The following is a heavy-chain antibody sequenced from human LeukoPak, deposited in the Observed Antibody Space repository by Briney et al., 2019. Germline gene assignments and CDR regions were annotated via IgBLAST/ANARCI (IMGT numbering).Heavy chain of an antibody. Sequence: GGSLRLSCAASGFTFSRSAMHWVRQAPGKGLEWVAVISYDGSNKYYADSVKGRFTISRDNSKNTLYLQMNSLRAEDTAVYYCARGYLLGASGYWGQGTLVTVSS. CDR1: GFTFSRSA. V-gene: IGHV3-30*04. J-gene: IGHJ4*02. CDR2: ISYDGSNK. CDR3: ARGYLLGASGY. D-gene: IGHD3-10*01.